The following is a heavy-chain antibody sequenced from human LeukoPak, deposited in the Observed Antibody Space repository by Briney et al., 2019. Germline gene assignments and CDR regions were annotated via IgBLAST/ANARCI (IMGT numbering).Heavy chain of an antibody. CDR2: ISGSDDRT. CDR1: GSTFSNCA. Sequence: GGSLRLSCAASGSTFSNCAMSWVRQTPGKGLEWVSAISGSDDRTYYADSVKGRFTISRDNSENTLYLQMNSLRAEDTALYYCAKEGKSVAVAADFQHWGQGTLVTVSS. V-gene: IGHV3-23*01. CDR3: AKEGKSVAVAADFQH. J-gene: IGHJ1*01. D-gene: IGHD6-19*01.